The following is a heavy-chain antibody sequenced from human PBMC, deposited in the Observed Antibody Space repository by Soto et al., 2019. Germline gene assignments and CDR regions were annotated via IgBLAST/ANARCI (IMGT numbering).Heavy chain of an antibody. V-gene: IGHV4-4*07. CDR1: GGSMNNYF. Sequence: SLTCAVSGGSMNNYFWSWIRQSAGKGLECIGRIYSSGSTYYNPSLKSRVTMSVDTSKNQFSLRLTSMTAADTAVYYCARGLSAFDPWGQGTLVTVSS. CDR3: ARGLSAFDP. J-gene: IGHJ5*02. CDR2: IYSSGST.